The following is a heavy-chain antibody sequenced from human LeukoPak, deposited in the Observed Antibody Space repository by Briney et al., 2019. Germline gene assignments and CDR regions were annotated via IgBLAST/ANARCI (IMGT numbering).Heavy chain of an antibody. J-gene: IGHJ4*02. V-gene: IGHV3-23*01. CDR2: ISGSGGST. Sequence: GGSLRLSCEASGFTFSSYAMSWVRQAPGKGLEWVSAISGSGGSTYYADSVKGRFTISRNNSKNTLYLQMNSLRAEDTAVYYCAKVLGGYYDILTGYYGGYYFDYWGQGTLVTVSS. D-gene: IGHD3-9*01. CDR3: AKVLGGYYDILTGYYGGYYFDY. CDR1: GFTFSSYA.